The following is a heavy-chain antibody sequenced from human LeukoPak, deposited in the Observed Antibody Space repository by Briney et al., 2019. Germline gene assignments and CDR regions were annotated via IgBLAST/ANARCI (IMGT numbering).Heavy chain of an antibody. CDR1: GFTFSSLG. Sequence: GGSLRLSCAASGFTFSSLGMHWVRQAPGKGLEWVAILNQDGSEKYYVDSVKGRFTISRDNAENSLYLQMNSLGVEDTAIYYCARGRGDVWGQGTTVTVSS. CDR2: LNQDGSEK. J-gene: IGHJ6*02. V-gene: IGHV3-7*05. CDR3: ARGRGDV.